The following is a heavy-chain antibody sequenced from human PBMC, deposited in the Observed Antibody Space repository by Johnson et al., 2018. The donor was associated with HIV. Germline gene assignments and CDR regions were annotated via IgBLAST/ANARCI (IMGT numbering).Heavy chain of an antibody. CDR2: ISSSGSTM. D-gene: IGHD2-21*01. J-gene: IGHJ3*02. CDR3: ARYSGAFDI. CDR1: GFTFSSYA. V-gene: IGHV3-48*04. Sequence: MQLVESGGGVVQPGRSLRLSCAASGFTFSSYAMHWVRQAPGKGLEWVSYISSSGSTMYYADFVKGRFTISRDNAKNSLYLQMNSLRAEDTAVYYCARYSGAFDIWGQGTMVTVSS.